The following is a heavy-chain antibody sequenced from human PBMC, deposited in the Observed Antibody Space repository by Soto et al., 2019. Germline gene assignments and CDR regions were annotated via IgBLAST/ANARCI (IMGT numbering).Heavy chain of an antibody. J-gene: IGHJ6*01. CDR2: INHSGIT. Sequence: SETLSLTCAVYGGSFSGYYWSWIRQPPWKGLEWIGEINHSGITNYNPSLKSRVTISVDTSKNQFSLKLSSVTAADTAVYYCPRGLQATFGVVPAPRNYVMDVGGPGTTVHVSS. CDR3: PRGLQATFGVVPAPRNYVMDV. D-gene: IGHD3-3*01. CDR1: GGSFSGYY. V-gene: IGHV4-34*01.